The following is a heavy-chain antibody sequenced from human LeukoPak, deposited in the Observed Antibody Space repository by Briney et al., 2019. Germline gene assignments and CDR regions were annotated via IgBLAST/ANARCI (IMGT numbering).Heavy chain of an antibody. V-gene: IGHV3-53*01. D-gene: IGHD3-10*01. CDR3: AKDNSYYGSGNYFDY. Sequence: GGSLRLSCAASGFTVSSNYMSWVRQAPGKGLEWVSVIYSGGSTYYADSVKGRFTISRDNSKNTLYLQMNSLRAEDTAVYYCAKDNSYYGSGNYFDYWGQGTLVTVSS. J-gene: IGHJ4*02. CDR1: GFTVSSNY. CDR2: IYSGGST.